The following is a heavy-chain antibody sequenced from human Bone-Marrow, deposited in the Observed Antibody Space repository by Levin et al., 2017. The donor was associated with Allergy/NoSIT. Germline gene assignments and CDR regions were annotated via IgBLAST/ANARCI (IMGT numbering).Heavy chain of an antibody. J-gene: IGHJ4*02. D-gene: IGHD2-15*01. CDR3: ARGGLCGGGTCYADYFDY. V-gene: IGHV3-72*01. Sequence: GESLKISCAVSGFTFSDHYMDWIRQAPGKGLEWLARSRNKANGYTTQYAASVSGSFAISRDDSKNSLYLQMNSLQTEDTAVYYCARGGLCGGGTCYADYFDYWGRGTLVAVSS. CDR2: SRNKANGYTT. CDR1: GFTFSDHY.